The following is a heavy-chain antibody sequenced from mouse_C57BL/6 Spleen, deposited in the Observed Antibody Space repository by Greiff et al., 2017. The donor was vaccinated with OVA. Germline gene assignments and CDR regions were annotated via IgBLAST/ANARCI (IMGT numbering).Heavy chain of an antibody. Sequence: QVQLQQSGPELVKPGASVKISCKASGYAFSSSWMNWVKQRPGKGLEWIGRIYPGDGDTNYNGKFKGKATLTADKSSSTAYMQLSSLTSEDSAVYFCARTGTLDYWGQGTTLTVSS. J-gene: IGHJ2*01. CDR2: IYPGDGDT. CDR3: ARTGTLDY. V-gene: IGHV1-82*01. CDR1: GYAFSSSW. D-gene: IGHD4-1*01.